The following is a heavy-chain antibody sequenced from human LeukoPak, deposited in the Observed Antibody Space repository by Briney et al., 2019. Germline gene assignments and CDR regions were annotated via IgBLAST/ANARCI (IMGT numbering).Heavy chain of an antibody. D-gene: IGHD3-3*02. J-gene: IGHJ4*02. Sequence: SETLPLTCTVSGGSISSGSYYWRWIRQPAGKGLEWIGRIYTSGSTNYNPSLKSRVTISVDTSKNQFSLKLSSVTAADTAVYYCARSHFWSGYFPFDYWGQGTLVTVSS. CDR1: GGSISSGSYY. V-gene: IGHV4-61*02. CDR3: ARSHFWSGYFPFDY. CDR2: IYTSGST.